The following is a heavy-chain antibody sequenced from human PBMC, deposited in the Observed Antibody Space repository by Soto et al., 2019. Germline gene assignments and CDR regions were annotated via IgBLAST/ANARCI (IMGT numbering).Heavy chain of an antibody. CDR1: GFTFSNSI. CDR2: ISGSSDFL. V-gene: IGHV3-21*01. D-gene: IGHD6-13*01. CDR3: ATSTWYAFDI. J-gene: IGHJ3*02. Sequence: PGGSLRLSCAASGFTFSNSIINWVRQAPGQGLEWVSSISGSSDFLYYADLVKGRFTISRDTATNSLYLQMNSLRAEDTAVYYCATSTWYAFDIWGQGTMVTVSS.